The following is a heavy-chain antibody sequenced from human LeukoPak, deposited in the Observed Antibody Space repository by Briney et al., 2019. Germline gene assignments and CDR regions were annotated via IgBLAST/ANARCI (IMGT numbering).Heavy chain of an antibody. Sequence: ASVKVSCKASGYTFTNYFMHWVRQAPGQRLEWMGWINAGNGNTKYSQKFQGRVTITRDTSASTAYMELSSLRSEDTAVYYCASEYSGSYYAFDIWGQGTMVTVSS. D-gene: IGHD1-26*01. J-gene: IGHJ3*02. V-gene: IGHV1-3*01. CDR2: INAGNGNT. CDR1: GYTFTNYF. CDR3: ASEYSGSYYAFDI.